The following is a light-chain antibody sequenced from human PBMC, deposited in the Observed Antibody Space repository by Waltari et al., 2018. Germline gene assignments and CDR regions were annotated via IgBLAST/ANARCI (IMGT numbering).Light chain of an antibody. V-gene: IGLV4-69*01. CDR1: GGHINYA. CDR3: QTWATGGV. Sequence: QFVVTQSPSASASLGASVRLTCTLSGGHINYAIAWHQQRPEKGLRFLIKLNGDGSHTKGGVIPDRFSASSSGSDYYLTISSLQSEDEADYYCQTWATGGVFGGGTKLTVL. CDR2: LNGDGSH. J-gene: IGLJ3*02.